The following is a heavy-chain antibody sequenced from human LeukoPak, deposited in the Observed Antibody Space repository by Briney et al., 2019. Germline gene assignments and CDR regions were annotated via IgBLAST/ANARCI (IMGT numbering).Heavy chain of an antibody. CDR2: ISSSSSYI. CDR3: AREGSWYAYWDY. V-gene: IGHV3-21*01. D-gene: IGHD6-13*01. Sequence: GGSLRLSCAASGFTFSSNSMNWVRQAPGKGLEWVSSISSSSSYIYYADSVKGRSTISRDNAKNSLYLQMNSLRAEDTAVYYCAREGSWYAYWDYWGQGTLVTVSS. CDR1: GFTFSSNS. J-gene: IGHJ4*02.